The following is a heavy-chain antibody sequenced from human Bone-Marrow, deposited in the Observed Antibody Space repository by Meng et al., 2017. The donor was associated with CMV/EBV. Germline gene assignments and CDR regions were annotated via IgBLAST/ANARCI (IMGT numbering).Heavy chain of an antibody. Sequence: SLKISCAASGFTFDDYAMHWVRQAPGKGLEWVSGISWNSGSIGYADSVKGRFTISRDNAKNSLYLQMNSLRAEDTAVYYCARAPRITIFGVVIRDDGMDVWGQGTAVTVSS. V-gene: IGHV3-9*01. D-gene: IGHD3-3*01. J-gene: IGHJ6*02. CDR3: ARAPRITIFGVVIRDDGMDV. CDR1: GFTFDDYA. CDR2: ISWNSGSI.